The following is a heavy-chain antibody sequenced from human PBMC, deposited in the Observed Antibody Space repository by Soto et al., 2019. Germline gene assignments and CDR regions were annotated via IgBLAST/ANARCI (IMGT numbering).Heavy chain of an antibody. V-gene: IGHV3-30*04. CDR3: AREPIAAAGTGYFQH. D-gene: IGHD6-13*01. CDR1: GFTFSSYA. J-gene: IGHJ1*01. Sequence: GGSLRLSCAASGFTFSSYAMHWVRQAPGKGLEWVAAISYDGSNKYYADSVKGRFTISRDNSKNTLYLQMNSLRAEDTAVYYCAREPIAAAGTGYFQHWGQGTLVTVSS. CDR2: ISYDGSNK.